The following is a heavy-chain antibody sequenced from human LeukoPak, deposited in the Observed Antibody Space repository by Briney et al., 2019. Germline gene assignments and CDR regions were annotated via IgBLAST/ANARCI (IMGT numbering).Heavy chain of an antibody. CDR1: GFTFSSYG. D-gene: IGHD3-9*01. CDR2: ISYDGSNK. J-gene: IGHJ3*02. CDR3: ARETGAFDI. Sequence: PGGSLRLSCAASGFTFSSYGMHRVRQAPGKGLEWVAVISYDGSNKYYADSVKGRFTISRDNSKNTLYLQMNSLRAEDTAVYYCARETGAFDIWGQGTMVTVSS. V-gene: IGHV3-30*03.